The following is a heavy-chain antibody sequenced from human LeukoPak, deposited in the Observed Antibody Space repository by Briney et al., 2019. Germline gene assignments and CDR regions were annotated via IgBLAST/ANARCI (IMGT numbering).Heavy chain of an antibody. V-gene: IGHV4-59*11. CDR2: LLYSGDT. CDR3: ARVPTYITASRYLDV. D-gene: IGHD2-21*02. Sequence: SETLSLTCTVSYASITGHYLSWIRQPPGKGLEWIGCLLYSGDTEINPSLKSRVTISIATSRRQFSLKLRSVTAADTAVYYCARVPTYITASRYLDVWGEGTTVTVSS. J-gene: IGHJ6*03. CDR1: YASITGHY.